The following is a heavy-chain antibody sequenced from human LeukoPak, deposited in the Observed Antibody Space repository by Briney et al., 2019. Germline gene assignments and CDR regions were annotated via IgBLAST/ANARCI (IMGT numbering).Heavy chain of an antibody. Sequence: GGSLRLSCAASGFTFRSYWMSWVRQAPGKGLEWVANINQGGSVKYYVGSVKGRFTISRDDAKNSLYVQMNSLRDEDTAVYYCARVGYSGWNLEYWGQGTLVTVSS. D-gene: IGHD5-12*01. V-gene: IGHV3-7*01. CDR2: INQGGSVK. CDR1: GFTFRSYW. CDR3: ARVGYSGWNLEY. J-gene: IGHJ4*02.